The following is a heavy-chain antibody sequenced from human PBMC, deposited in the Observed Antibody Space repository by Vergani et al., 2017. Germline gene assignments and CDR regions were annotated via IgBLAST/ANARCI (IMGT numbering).Heavy chain of an antibody. CDR3: GPSPFGVVRGWFDP. CDR2: IIPILGIA. J-gene: IGHJ5*02. D-gene: IGHD3-3*01. V-gene: IGHV1-69*04. CDR1: GGTFSSSA. Sequence: QVQLVQSGAEVKKPGSSVKVSCTASGGTFSSSAIRWVRQAPGQGLEWMGRIIPILGIANDAQKFQGRVTITADKSTSTAYMELSSLRSEDTAVYYCGPSPFGVVRGWFDPWGQGTLVTVSS.